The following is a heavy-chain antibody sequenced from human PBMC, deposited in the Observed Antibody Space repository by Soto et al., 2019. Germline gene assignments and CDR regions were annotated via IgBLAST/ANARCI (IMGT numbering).Heavy chain of an antibody. CDR1: GFTFSSYS. J-gene: IGHJ6*02. CDR3: ARDFYGDYSYYYYGMDV. V-gene: IGHV3-48*02. Sequence: GGSLRLSCAASGFTFSSYSMNWVRQAPGKGLEWVSYISSSSSTIYYADSVKGRFTISRDNARNSLYLQMNSLRDEDTAVYYCARDFYGDYSYYYYGMDVWGQGILVTVSS. CDR2: ISSSSSTI. D-gene: IGHD4-17*01.